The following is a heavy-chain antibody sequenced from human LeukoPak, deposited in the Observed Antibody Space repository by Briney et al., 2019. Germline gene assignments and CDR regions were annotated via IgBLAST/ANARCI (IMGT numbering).Heavy chain of an antibody. CDR2: ISAYNGNT. CDR3: ARDGNFIAVAGIEGYFDY. V-gene: IGHV1-18*01. D-gene: IGHD6-19*01. CDR1: GYTFTSYG. Sequence: ASVKVSCKASGYTFTSYGISWVRQAPGQGLEWMGWISAYNGNTNYAQRLQGRVTMTTDTSTSTAYMELRSLRSDDTAVYYCARDGNFIAVAGIEGYFDYWGQGTLVTVSS. J-gene: IGHJ4*02.